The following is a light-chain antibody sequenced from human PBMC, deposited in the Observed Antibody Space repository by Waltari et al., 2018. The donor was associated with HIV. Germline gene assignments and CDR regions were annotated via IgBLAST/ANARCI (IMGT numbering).Light chain of an antibody. CDR2: EVS. Sequence: QSALTQPASVSGSPGQSITISRTGTSSDVGGYNFVSWYQQHPGKAPKPMIHEVSNRPSGVSNRFSGSKSGNTASLTISGLQAEDEGDYYCSSYTTSSTPLVFGGGTKLTVL. J-gene: IGLJ2*01. CDR1: SSDVGGYNF. V-gene: IGLV2-14*01. CDR3: SSYTTSSTPLV.